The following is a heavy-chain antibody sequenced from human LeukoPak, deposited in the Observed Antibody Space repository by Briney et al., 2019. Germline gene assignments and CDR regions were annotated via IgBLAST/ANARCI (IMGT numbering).Heavy chain of an antibody. CDR3: AREGGGSNRCLD. J-gene: IGHJ1*01. CDR2: IYATGTI. V-gene: IGHV4-4*07. D-gene: IGHD3-16*02. CDR1: GGSISGYF. Sequence: PSETLSLTCTVSGGSISGYFWSWIRQPAGKGLEWIGRIYATGTINYNPSLKSRVTMSVDTSKNQFSLNLTSVTAADTAVYYCAREGGGSNRCLDWGQGTLVTVPS.